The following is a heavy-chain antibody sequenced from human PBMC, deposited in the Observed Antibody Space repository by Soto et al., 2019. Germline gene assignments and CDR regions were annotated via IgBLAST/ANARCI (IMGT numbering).Heavy chain of an antibody. V-gene: IGHV4-34*01. CDR3: ARSGLTKITIFGVTNPRGWFDP. D-gene: IGHD3-3*01. J-gene: IGHJ5*02. CDR2: INHSGST. CDR1: GGSFSGYY. Sequence: SETLSLTCAVYGGSFSGYYWSWIRQPPGKGLEWIGEINHSGSTNYNPSLKSRVTISVDTSKNQFSLKLSSVTAADTAVYYCARSGLTKITIFGVTNPRGWFDPWGQGTLVTVSS.